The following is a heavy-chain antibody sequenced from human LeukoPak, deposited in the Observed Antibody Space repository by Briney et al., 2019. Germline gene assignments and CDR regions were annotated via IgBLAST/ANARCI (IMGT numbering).Heavy chain of an antibody. CDR2: ISYDGSNK. Sequence: GGSLRLSCAASGFTFSSYAMHWVRQAPGKGLEWVAVISYDGSNKYYADSVKGRFTISRDNSKNTLYLQMNSLRDEDTAVYSCASVSSSSGAYYFDSWGQGTLVTVSS. CDR1: GFTFSSYA. J-gene: IGHJ4*02. V-gene: IGHV3-30-3*01. CDR3: ASVSSSSGAYYFDS. D-gene: IGHD6-6*01.